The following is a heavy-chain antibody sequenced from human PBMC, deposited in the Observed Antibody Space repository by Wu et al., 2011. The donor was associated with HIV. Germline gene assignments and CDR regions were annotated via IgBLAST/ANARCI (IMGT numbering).Heavy chain of an antibody. CDR2: INPNNGGT. Sequence: QVQLVQSGAEVKKPGASVKVSCKASGYTFTGYYMYWVRQAPGQGLEWMGWINPNNGGTNYAQKFQGRVTMTRDTSISTAYMELSRLRSDDTAVYYCAREESSLTRVSSYFYGMDVWGQGTTVTVSS. J-gene: IGHJ6*02. D-gene: IGHD5/OR15-5a*01. CDR1: GYTFTGYY. CDR3: AREESSLTRVSSYFYGMDV. V-gene: IGHV1-2*02.